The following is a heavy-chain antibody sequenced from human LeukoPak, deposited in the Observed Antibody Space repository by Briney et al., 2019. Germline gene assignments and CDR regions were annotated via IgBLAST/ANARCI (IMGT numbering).Heavy chain of an antibody. J-gene: IGHJ4*02. V-gene: IGHV4-39*01. CDR3: ARHRSDDYYFFDY. Sequence: PSETLSLTCSVSGGSISSSTYYWGWIRQPPGKGLEWIGSFYFGGSTYYSPSLKSRVTISVDTSKNQFSLRLTSVTAADTALYYCARHRSDDYYFFDYWGQGTLVTVSP. CDR2: FYFGGST. D-gene: IGHD3-16*01. CDR1: GGSISSSTYY.